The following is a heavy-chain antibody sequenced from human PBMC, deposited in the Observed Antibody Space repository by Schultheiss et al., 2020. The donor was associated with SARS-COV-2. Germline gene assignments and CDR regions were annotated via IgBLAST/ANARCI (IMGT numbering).Heavy chain of an antibody. CDR1: GYTFTCYA. V-gene: IGHV1-3*01. Sequence: ASVKVSCKASGYTFTCYAMHWVRQAPGQRLEWMGWINADNGNTKYSQKFQGRVTVTGDTSANTAYMELSSLRSEDTAVYYCARELDNSGSYPFPLSWGQGTLVTVSS. CDR2: INADNGNT. D-gene: IGHD1-26*01. CDR3: ARELDNSGSYPFPLS. J-gene: IGHJ5*02.